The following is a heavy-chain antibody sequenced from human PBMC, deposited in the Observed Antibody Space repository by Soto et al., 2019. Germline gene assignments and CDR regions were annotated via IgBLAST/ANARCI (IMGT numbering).Heavy chain of an antibody. Sequence: QVQLVESGGGLVKPGGSLRLSCVASGLTFRNYFMTGIRQAPGKGPEWLSYISSDESTVFYADSVKGRFTTSRDNAQNSVYLQMNSLRAEDTALYYCATLTAPTDYWGQGSLVTVSS. D-gene: IGHD2-21*02. CDR1: GLTFRNYF. CDR3: ATLTAPTDY. CDR2: ISSDESTV. J-gene: IGHJ4*02. V-gene: IGHV3-11*01.